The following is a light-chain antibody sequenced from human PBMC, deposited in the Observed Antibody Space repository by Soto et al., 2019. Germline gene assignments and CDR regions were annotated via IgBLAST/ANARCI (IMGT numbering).Light chain of an antibody. V-gene: IGKV1-39*01. CDR1: QGINVY. J-gene: IGKJ2*01. Sequence: DIQMTQSPSSVSASIGDTVTISCRASQGINVYLNWYQQKPGEVPKLLIYSASSLHSVVPSRFTGSGSETDFTLTIRSLQPEDFATYYCQHGYVAPYNFGQGTKV. CDR3: QHGYVAPYN. CDR2: SAS.